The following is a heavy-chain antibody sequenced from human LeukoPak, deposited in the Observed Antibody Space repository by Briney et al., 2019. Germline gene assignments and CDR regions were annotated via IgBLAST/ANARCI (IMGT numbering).Heavy chain of an antibody. CDR1: GYTFTDYF. J-gene: IGHJ6*02. D-gene: IGHD3-22*01. CDR3: AREYYYDSSGYSVDYYYYGMDV. Sequence: ASVKVSCKTSGYTFTDYFVHWVRQAPGQGLEWMGWINPNSGGTEYAQKFLGRVTMTGDTSISTAYMELSRLRSDDTAVYFCAREYYYDSSGYSVDYYYYGMDVWGQGTTVTVSS. CDR2: INPNSGGT. V-gene: IGHV1-2*02.